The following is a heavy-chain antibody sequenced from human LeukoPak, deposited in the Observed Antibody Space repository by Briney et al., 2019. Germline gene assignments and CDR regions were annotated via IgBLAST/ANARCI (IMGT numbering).Heavy chain of an antibody. D-gene: IGHD6-13*01. CDR1: GYSISSGYY. V-gene: IGHV4-38-2*02. J-gene: IGHJ3*02. Sequence: SETLSLTCTVSGYSISSGYYWGWIRQPPGKGLEWIGSIYHSGSTYYNPSLKSRVTISVDTSKNQFSLKLSSVTAADTAVYYCARCSSWYDKGAFDIWGQGTMVTVSS. CDR3: ARCSSWYDKGAFDI. CDR2: IYHSGST.